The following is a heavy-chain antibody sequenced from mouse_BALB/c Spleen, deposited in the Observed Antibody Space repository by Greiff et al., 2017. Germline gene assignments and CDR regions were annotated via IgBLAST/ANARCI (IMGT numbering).Heavy chain of an antibody. J-gene: IGHJ4*01. D-gene: IGHD1-1*01. Sequence: EVKLMESGPGLVKPSQSLSLTCTVTGYSITSDYAWNWLRQFPGNKLEWMGYISYSGSTSYNPSLKSRISITRDTSKNQFFLQLNSVTTEDTATYYCAIRRSFDYAMDYWGQGTSVTVSS. V-gene: IGHV3-2*02. CDR1: GYSITSDYA. CDR2: ISYSGST. CDR3: AIRRSFDYAMDY.